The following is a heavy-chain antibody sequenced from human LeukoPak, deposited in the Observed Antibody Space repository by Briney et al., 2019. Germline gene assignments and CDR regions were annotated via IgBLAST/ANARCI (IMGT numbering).Heavy chain of an antibody. V-gene: IGHV4-34*01. CDR3: ARGRRAAAGTTFDY. D-gene: IGHD6-13*01. Sequence: SETLSLTCAVYGGSFGGHYWSWIRQPPGKGLEWIGEINHSGSTSYNPSLKSRVTISVDTSKNQFSLKLSSVTAAGTAVYYCARGRRAAAGTTFDYWGQGTLVTVSS. CDR2: INHSGST. J-gene: IGHJ4*02. CDR1: GGSFGGHY.